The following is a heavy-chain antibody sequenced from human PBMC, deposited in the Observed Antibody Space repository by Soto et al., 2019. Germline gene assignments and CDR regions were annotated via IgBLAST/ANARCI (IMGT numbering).Heavy chain of an antibody. Sequence: PGGSLRLSCAVSGFTFSSYGMNWGRQAPGKGLEWVSYIGTSGKTIYYADSVRGRFTISRDNAKNSLYLQMNSLRAEDTAVYFCARDPAIYSGKFDYGLDVWGRGTTVTV. J-gene: IGHJ6*02. CDR1: GFTFSSYG. CDR3: ARDPAIYSGKFDYGLDV. V-gene: IGHV3-48*03. D-gene: IGHD4-4*01. CDR2: IGTSGKTI.